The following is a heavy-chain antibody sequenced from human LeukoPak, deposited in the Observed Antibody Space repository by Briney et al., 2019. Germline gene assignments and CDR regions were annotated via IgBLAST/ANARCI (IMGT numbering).Heavy chain of an antibody. Sequence: SETLSLTCTVSGGSISSSSYYWGWIRQPQGKGLEWNGRIYYGESTYYNPSLKSRVTISVDTSKYQFSLKLSPVTAADTAVYYCVSLYYYDSSGYPRFFDWGQGTLVTVSS. CDR1: GGSISSSSYY. D-gene: IGHD3-22*01. CDR3: VSLYYYDSSGYPRFFD. J-gene: IGHJ4*02. V-gene: IGHV4-39*01. CDR2: IYYGEST.